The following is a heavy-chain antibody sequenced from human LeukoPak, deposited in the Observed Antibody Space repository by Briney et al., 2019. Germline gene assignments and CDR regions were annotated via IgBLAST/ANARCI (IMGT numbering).Heavy chain of an antibody. CDR3: ARQDNTYHHYNLGWFDP. Sequence: SQTLSLTCAISGDSVSKIRQSPSRGLEWLGRTYYRSKWYYEYAVSVKSRITINPDTSKNQFSLQLSSVTPEDTAVYYCARQDNTYHHYNLGWFDPWGQGTLVTVSS. V-gene: IGHV6-1*01. CDR2: TYYRSKWYY. CDR1: GDSVSK. D-gene: IGHD5-24*01. J-gene: IGHJ5*02.